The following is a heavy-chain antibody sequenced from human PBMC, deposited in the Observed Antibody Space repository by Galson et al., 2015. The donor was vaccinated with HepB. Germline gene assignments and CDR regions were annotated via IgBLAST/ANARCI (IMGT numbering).Heavy chain of an antibody. CDR1: GYIFNNYG. CDR3: ARTFIFSTEKYYLTLDV. CDR2: VNAHNGNT. V-gene: IGHV1-18*01. J-gene: IGHJ6*02. Sequence: SVKVSCKASGYIFNNYGYSWVRQAPGQGLEWIAWVNAHNGNTLFAENFQGRVTMTTNSSTSTAYMELRRLRFDDTAVYYCARTFIFSTEKYYLTLDVWGQGSTVTVS. D-gene: IGHD2/OR15-2a*01.